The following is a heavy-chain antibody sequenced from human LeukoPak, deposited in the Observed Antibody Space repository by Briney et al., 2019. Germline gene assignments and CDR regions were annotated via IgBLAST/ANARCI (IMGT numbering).Heavy chain of an antibody. V-gene: IGHV3-33*01. Sequence: PVGCLRLSCAPPGFTFSSYDIHCVRQAPRKGLEWVAVIWYDGSNKYYADSVKGRFTISRDNSKNTLYLQMNSLRAEDTAVYHCARGGGYFDYWGQGTLVTVSS. D-gene: IGHD6-13*01. CDR3: ARGGGYFDY. CDR2: IWYDGSNK. J-gene: IGHJ4*02. CDR1: GFTFSSYD.